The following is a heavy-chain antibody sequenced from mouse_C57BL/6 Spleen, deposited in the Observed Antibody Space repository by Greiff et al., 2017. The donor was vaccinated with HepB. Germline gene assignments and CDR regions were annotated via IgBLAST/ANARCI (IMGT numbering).Heavy chain of an antibody. D-gene: IGHD2-2*01. V-gene: IGHV1-82*01. CDR1: GYAFSSSW. J-gene: IGHJ1*03. CDR2: IYPGDGDT. CDR3: ARSGYDWYFDV. Sequence: VQLQQSGPELVKPGASVKISCKASGYAFSSSWMNWVKQRPGKGLEWIGRIYPGDGDTNYNGKFKGKATLTADKSSSTAYMQLSSLTSEDSAVYCCARSGYDWYFDVWGTGTTVTVSS.